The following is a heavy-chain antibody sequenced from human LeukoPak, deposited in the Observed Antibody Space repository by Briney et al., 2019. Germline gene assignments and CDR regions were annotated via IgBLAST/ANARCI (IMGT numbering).Heavy chain of an antibody. CDR3: ARAGIAAASDY. Sequence: GGSLRLSCAASGFPLSSSDMSWVRQAPGKGLEWVSSISSSGGSTYYADSVKGRFTISRDNAKNSLYLQMNSLRAEDTAVYYCARAGIAAASDYWGQGTLVTVSS. D-gene: IGHD6-13*01. J-gene: IGHJ4*02. CDR2: ISSSGGST. V-gene: IGHV3-48*03. CDR1: GFPLSSSD.